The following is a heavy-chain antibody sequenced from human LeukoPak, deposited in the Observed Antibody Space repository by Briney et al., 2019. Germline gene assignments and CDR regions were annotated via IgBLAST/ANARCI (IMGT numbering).Heavy chain of an antibody. J-gene: IGHJ4*02. Sequence: GRSLRLSCAASGFTFSSYGMHWVRQAPGKGLEWVAFIRYDGSNIHYADSVKGRFTISRDNSKNTLYLQMNSLRAEDTAVYYCASQKEPATSFDYWGQGTLVTVSS. V-gene: IGHV3-30*02. D-gene: IGHD1-14*01. CDR3: ASQKEPATSFDY. CDR1: GFTFSSYG. CDR2: IRYDGSNI.